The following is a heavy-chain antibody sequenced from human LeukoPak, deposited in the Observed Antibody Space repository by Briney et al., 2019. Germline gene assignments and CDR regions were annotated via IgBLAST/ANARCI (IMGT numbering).Heavy chain of an antibody. J-gene: IGHJ4*02. CDR1: GYTFTGYY. CDR3: ARDTFVVVPAAMGKHLDY. D-gene: IGHD2-2*01. V-gene: IGHV1-18*04. CDR2: ISAYNGNT. Sequence: ASVKVSCKASGYTFTGYYMHWVRQAPGQGLEWMGWISAYNGNTNYAQKLQGRVTMATDTSTSTAYMELRSLRSDDTAVYYCARDTFVVVPAAMGKHLDYWGQGTLVTVSS.